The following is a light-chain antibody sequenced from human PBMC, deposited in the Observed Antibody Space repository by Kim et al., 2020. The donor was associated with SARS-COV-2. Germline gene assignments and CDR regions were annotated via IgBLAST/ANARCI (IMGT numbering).Light chain of an antibody. CDR1: QSVSTW. V-gene: IGKV1-5*01. Sequence: IQLTQSPSTLSASVGDRITITCRAGQSVSTWLAWYQQKPGKAPKLLIFDASSLESGVPSRFSGSGSGTEFTLTISSLQPDDFATYYCQQYHNYCATFGQGTKVDIK. CDR2: DAS. J-gene: IGKJ1*01. CDR3: QQYHNYCAT.